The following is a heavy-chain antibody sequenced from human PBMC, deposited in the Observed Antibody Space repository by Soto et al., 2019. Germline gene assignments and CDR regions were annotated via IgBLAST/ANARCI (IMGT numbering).Heavy chain of an antibody. J-gene: IGHJ4*02. D-gene: IGHD1-1*01. Sequence: EVQVVESGGDLVKPGGSLRLSCVTSGFMFSSAWMNWVRQAPGKGLEWVGRIKSKRDGGARDYAEPVKGRFSISRDDSKNTVFLQMNSLRAEDTAVCYCVEGWNDFWGQGTLVTVSS. CDR1: GFMFSSAW. CDR3: VEGWNDF. V-gene: IGHV3-15*01. CDR2: IKSKRDGGAR.